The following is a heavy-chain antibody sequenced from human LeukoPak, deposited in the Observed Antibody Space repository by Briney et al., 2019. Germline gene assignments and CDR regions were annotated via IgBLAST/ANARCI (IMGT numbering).Heavy chain of an antibody. CDR3: AKDHRAYCGGDCVDFDY. J-gene: IGHJ4*02. CDR1: GFTFSSYG. Sequence: PGGSLRLSCAASGFTFSSYGMHWVRQAPGKGPEWVAFIRYDGSNKYYADSVKGRFTISRDNSKNTLYLQMNSLRAEDTAVYYCAKDHRAYCGGDCVDFDYWGQGTLVTVSS. CDR2: IRYDGSNK. D-gene: IGHD2-21*02. V-gene: IGHV3-30*02.